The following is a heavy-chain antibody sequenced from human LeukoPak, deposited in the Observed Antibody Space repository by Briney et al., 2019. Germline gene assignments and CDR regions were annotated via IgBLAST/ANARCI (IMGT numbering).Heavy chain of an antibody. J-gene: IGHJ4*02. CDR2: IIPSGHTT. V-gene: IGHV3-23*01. Sequence: GGSLRLSCAASGFTFSNHGMNWVRQAPGKGLEWVSGIIPSGHTTYYADSVRGRFTISRDNSRNTLYLQMNSLRAEDTAVYYCAKDDRWLQFCCWGQGTLVTVSA. D-gene: IGHD5-24*01. CDR3: AKDDRWLQFCC. CDR1: GFTFSNHG.